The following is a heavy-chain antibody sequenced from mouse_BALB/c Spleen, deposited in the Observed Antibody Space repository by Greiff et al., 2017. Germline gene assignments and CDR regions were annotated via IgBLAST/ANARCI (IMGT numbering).Heavy chain of an antibody. CDR3: ARGWLLGYFDY. CDR2: ISYDGSN. V-gene: IGHV3-6*02. CDR1: GYSITSGYY. J-gene: IGHJ2*01. D-gene: IGHD2-3*01. Sequence: EVKLMESGPGLVKPSQSLSLTCSVTGYSITSGYYWNWIRQFPGNKLEWMGYISYDGSNNYNPSLKNRISITRDTSKNQFFLKLNSVTTEDTATYYCARGWLLGYFDYWGQGTTLTVSS.